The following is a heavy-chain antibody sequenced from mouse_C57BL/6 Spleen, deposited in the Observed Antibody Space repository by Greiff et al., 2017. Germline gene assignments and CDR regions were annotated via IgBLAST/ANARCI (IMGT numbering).Heavy chain of an antibody. CDR3: ARPHSLLLRSGGYYFDY. V-gene: IGHV1-82*01. CDR1: GYAFSSSW. J-gene: IGHJ2*01. Sequence: QVQLQQSGPELVKPGASVKISCKASGYAFSSSWMNWVKQRPGKGLEWIGRIYPGDGDTNYNGKFKGKATLTADKSSSTAYMQLSSLTSEDSAVYFCARPHSLLLRSGGYYFDYWGQGTTLTVSS. D-gene: IGHD1-1*01. CDR2: IYPGDGDT.